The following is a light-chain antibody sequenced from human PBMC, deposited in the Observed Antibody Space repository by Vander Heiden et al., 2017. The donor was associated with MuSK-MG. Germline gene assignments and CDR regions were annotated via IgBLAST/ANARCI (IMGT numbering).Light chain of an antibody. CDR1: QSLLHSNGYNY. Sequence: DIVMTQSPLSLPVTPGEPASISCRSSQSLLHSNGYNYLDWYLQKPGQSPQLLIYLGSNRASGVPDRFSGSGSGTDFTLKISRVDAEDVRVYYCMRSLQTPRTFGQGTKVEIK. CDR3: MRSLQTPRT. CDR2: LGS. V-gene: IGKV2-28*01. J-gene: IGKJ1*01.